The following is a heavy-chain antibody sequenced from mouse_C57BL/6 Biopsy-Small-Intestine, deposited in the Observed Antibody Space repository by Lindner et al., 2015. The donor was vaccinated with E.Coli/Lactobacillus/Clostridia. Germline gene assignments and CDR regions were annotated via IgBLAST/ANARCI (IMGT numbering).Heavy chain of an antibody. CDR3: ARPHYYAMDY. CDR2: ISSGSSTI. CDR1: GFTFSDYG. Sequence: VQLQESGGGLVKPGGSLKLSCAASGFTFSDYGMHWVRQAPEMGLEWVAYISSGSSTIYYADAVKGRSTISRDNAKNTLFLQLTSLRSEDTAMYYCARPHYYAMDYWGQGTSVTVSS. J-gene: IGHJ4*01. V-gene: IGHV5-17*01.